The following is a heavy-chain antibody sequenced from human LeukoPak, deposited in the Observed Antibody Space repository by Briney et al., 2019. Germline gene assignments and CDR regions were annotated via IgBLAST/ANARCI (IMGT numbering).Heavy chain of an antibody. CDR2: ISPRGDIA. J-gene: IGHJ1*01. CDR1: GFNFRSHG. Sequence: GSLRLSCAASGFNFRSHGMKWVRPAPGKGLEWVSGISPRGDIAYYKDSVRGRFTISRDNFKNTVSLQLNRLRAEDTAMYYCAKDDDWGRFNHWGQGTLVTVSS. V-gene: IGHV3-23*01. CDR3: AKDDDWGRFNH. D-gene: IGHD3-16*01.